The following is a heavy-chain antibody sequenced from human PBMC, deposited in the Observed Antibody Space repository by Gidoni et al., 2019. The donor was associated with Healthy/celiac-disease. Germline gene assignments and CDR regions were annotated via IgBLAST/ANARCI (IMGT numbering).Heavy chain of an antibody. J-gene: IGHJ3*02. V-gene: IGHV1-46*01. CDR3: ARARKVATIAHAFDI. CDR2: ISPSSGRT. Sequence: QVLLVQSGAGVKKPGASVKVSCKPSGYTFTSHYMHCGRQATGQGLEWLGIISPSSGRTSDAQKYQGRVTMTRDTSTSTVYMELSSLRSEDTAVYYCARARKVATIAHAFDIWGQGTMVTVSS. CDR1: GYTFTSHY. D-gene: IGHD5-12*01.